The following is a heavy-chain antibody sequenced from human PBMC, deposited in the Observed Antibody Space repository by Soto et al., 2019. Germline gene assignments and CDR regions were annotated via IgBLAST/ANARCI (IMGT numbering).Heavy chain of an antibody. CDR1: GYPLTAKY. D-gene: IGHD6-25*01. J-gene: IGHJ5*01. V-gene: IGHV1-2*02. CDR3: AIGGRSGTEWFDS. Sequence: QVQLVQSGAEVKKPGASVKVSCKASGYPLTAKYLHWARQATGQGHEWLGWINPSSGGTKEAQNLRGRVSMTSATSISAAYMELSRQTSDAAAVYYWAIGGRSGTEWFDSWGQGTLFTVSS. CDR2: INPSSGGT.